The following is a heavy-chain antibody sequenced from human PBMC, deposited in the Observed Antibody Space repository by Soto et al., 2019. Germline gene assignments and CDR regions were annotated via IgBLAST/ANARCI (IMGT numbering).Heavy chain of an antibody. Sequence: GASVKVSCKASGYTFTSYYMHWVRQSSGQGLEWMGIMNPRGGSTSYAQKFQGRVTMTRDTSTSTVYMELSSLRSEDRAVYYCAREPPPSGIAAAGTDRGSYYYYYGMDVWG. J-gene: IGHJ6*02. CDR1: GYTFTSYY. CDR2: MNPRGGST. CDR3: AREPPPSGIAAAGTDRGSYYYYYGMDV. D-gene: IGHD6-13*01. V-gene: IGHV1-46*01.